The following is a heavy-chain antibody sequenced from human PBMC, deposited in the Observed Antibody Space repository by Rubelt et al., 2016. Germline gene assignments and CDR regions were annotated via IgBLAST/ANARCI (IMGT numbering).Heavy chain of an antibody. CDR1: GFTFDDYA. V-gene: IGHV3-43D*03. CDR3: VKSHSGSDYLSPFDY. D-gene: IGHD5-12*01. Sequence: EVQLVESGGVVVQPGGSLRLSCAASGFTFDDYAMHWVRQAPGKGLEWVSLIAWDGASTYYGDSVKGRFTISRDNSKNSRFRQMNSLGAEDNALYYCVKSHSGSDYLSPFDYWGQGTLVTVSS. CDR2: IAWDGAST. J-gene: IGHJ4*02.